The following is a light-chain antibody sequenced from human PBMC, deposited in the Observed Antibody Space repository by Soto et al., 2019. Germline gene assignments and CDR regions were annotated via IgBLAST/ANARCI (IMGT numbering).Light chain of an antibody. CDR1: QSFNSN. Sequence: DIVMTQSPATLSVSPGERATLSCRASQSFNSNLAWYQQKPGQAPRLLIYGASTRATGIPARFSGSGSGTEFTLTISSLQSEDFAVYYCQQYDNWPPTFGQGTKVDIK. CDR3: QQYDNWPPT. V-gene: IGKV3-15*01. CDR2: GAS. J-gene: IGKJ1*01.